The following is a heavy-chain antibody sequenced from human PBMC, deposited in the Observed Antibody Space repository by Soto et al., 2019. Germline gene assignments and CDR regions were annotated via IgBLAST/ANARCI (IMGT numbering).Heavy chain of an antibody. CDR2: IDGSGGIT. V-gene: IGHV3-23*01. D-gene: IGHD3-10*01. CDR3: VKNSGWFNT. CDR1: GFTFGTPD. J-gene: IGHJ5*02. Sequence: QLLQSGGGLVQPGGPLPLSCAASGFTFGTPDMSWVRQAPGEGLEWVSTIDGSGGITYYADSVKGRFTISRDNSRNTVYLQMNSLRGDDTALYYCVKNSGWFNTWGQGALVTVSS.